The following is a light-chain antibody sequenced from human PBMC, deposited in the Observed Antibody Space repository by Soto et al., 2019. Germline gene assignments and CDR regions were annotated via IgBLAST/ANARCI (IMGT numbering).Light chain of an antibody. CDR1: QSIRNF. V-gene: IGKV3-11*01. CDR2: DAS. J-gene: IGKJ5*01. CDR3: QQRITWPIT. Sequence: DIVLTQSPGSLSLSPGERATLSCRASQSIRNFLAWYQQKPGQAPRLLIYDASNRATGIPPRFSGSGSGTDFTLTISSLEPEDFAVYYCQQRITWPITFGQGTRLRL.